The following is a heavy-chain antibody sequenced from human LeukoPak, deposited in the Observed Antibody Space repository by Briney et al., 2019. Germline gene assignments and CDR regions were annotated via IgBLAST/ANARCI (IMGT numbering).Heavy chain of an antibody. CDR3: AREMGQQLEIGAFDI. Sequence: SVKVSCKASGGTFSSYAISWVRQAPGQGLEWMGEIIPIFGTANYAQKFQGRVTITADESTSTAFMELSSLRSEDTAVYYCAREMGQQLEIGAFDIWGQGTMVTVSS. CDR1: GGTFSSYA. J-gene: IGHJ3*02. V-gene: IGHV1-69*13. CDR2: IIPIFGTA. D-gene: IGHD6-13*01.